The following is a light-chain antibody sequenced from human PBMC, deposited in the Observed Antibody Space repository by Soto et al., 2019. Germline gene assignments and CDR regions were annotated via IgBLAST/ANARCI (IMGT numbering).Light chain of an antibody. CDR1: SSDVGGYNY. CDR3: SSFAGSNNFPYV. J-gene: IGLJ1*01. V-gene: IGLV2-8*01. Sequence: QSALTQPPSASGSPGQSVTISCTGTSSDVGGYNYVSWYQQHPGKAPKLVICEVSKRPSGVPDRFSASKSGNTASLTVSGLQAEDEADYYCSSFAGSNNFPYVFGTGTKVTVL. CDR2: EVS.